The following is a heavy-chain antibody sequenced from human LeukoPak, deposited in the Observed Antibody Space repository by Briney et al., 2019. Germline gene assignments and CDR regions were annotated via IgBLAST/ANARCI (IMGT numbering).Heavy chain of an antibody. CDR1: EYTFTSYY. Sequence: ASVKVSCKASEYTFTSYYMHWVRQAPGQGLEWMGIINPSGGSTSYAQKFQGRVTMTRDMSTSTVYMELSSLRSEDTAVYYCARLARYSWSPISPLYYYYYMDVWGKGTTVTVSS. V-gene: IGHV1-46*01. CDR3: ARLARYSWSPISPLYYYYYMDV. D-gene: IGHD1-26*01. J-gene: IGHJ6*03. CDR2: INPSGGST.